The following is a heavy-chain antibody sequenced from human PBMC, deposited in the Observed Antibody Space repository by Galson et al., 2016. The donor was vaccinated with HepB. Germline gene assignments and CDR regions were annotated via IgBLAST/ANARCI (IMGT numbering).Heavy chain of an antibody. J-gene: IGHJ6*04. CDR3: ARRLSGLVIAARGWGYGMDV. D-gene: IGHD2-15*01. CDR1: GFTFSSHW. CDR2: IKQDGSDK. V-gene: IGHV3-7*01. Sequence: SLRLSCAASGFTFSSHWMSWVRQAPGRGLEWVANIKQDGSDKHYVDSVKGRFTVSRDNARKSMFLQMESLRVDDTVVYSCARRLSGLVIAARGWGYGMDVWGKGTTVTVSS.